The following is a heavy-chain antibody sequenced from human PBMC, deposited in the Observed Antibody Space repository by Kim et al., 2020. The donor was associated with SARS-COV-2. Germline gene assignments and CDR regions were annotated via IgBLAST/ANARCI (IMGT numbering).Heavy chain of an antibody. Sequence: SVRGRFTISRDNAKNSLDLQMNSLRVDDTAIYYCARDSGDGSDLGSNHFDCWGQGMLVTVSS. CDR3: ARDSGDGSDLGSNHFDC. V-gene: IGHV3-48*03. D-gene: IGHD5-12*01. J-gene: IGHJ4*02.